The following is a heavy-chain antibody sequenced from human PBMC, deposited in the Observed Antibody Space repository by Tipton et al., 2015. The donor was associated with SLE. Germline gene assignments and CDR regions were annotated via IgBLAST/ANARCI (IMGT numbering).Heavy chain of an antibody. J-gene: IGHJ4*02. Sequence: QVQLVQSGAEVKKPGASVKVSCKASGYTFGDYYLHWVRQAPGQGLEWMGWIHPNRAEIRYAQKFQGRVTVTWDTSISTVYMEVNRLTSDDTAVYYCARTWGKDSGSFYGYWGQGTLVTVSS. CDR1: GYTFGDYY. V-gene: IGHV1-2*02. CDR3: ARTWGKDSGSFYGY. CDR2: IHPNRAEI. D-gene: IGHD1-26*01.